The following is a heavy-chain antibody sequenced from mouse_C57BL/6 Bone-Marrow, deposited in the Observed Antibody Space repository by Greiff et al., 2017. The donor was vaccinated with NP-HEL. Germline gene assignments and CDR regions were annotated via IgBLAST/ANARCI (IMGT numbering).Heavy chain of an antibody. CDR3: KGIYYYGSSGAMDY. V-gene: IGHV1-15*01. CDR1: GYTFTDYE. CDR2: IDPETGGT. Sequence: QVQLQQSGAELVRPGASVTLSCKASGYTFTDYEMHWVKQTPVHGLEWIGAIDPETGGTAYNQKFKGKAILTADKSSSTAYMELRSLTSEDSAVYYCKGIYYYGSSGAMDYWGQGTSVTVSS. J-gene: IGHJ4*01. D-gene: IGHD1-1*01.